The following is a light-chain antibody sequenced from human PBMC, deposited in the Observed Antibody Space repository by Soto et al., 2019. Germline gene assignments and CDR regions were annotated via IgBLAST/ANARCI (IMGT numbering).Light chain of an antibody. Sequence: DIVMTQSPDSLAVSLGERATINCKSSQSVLYSSNNKNCIAWYQQKPGQPPKLLISWASTRESGVPDRFSGSGSGTDFTLTISSLQAEDVAVYYCQQYYSMVTFGQGTKVEIK. CDR1: QSVLYSSNNKNC. CDR3: QQYYSMVT. V-gene: IGKV4-1*01. CDR2: WAS. J-gene: IGKJ1*01.